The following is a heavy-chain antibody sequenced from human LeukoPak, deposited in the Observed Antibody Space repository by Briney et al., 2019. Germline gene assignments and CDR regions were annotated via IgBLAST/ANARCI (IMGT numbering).Heavy chain of an antibody. V-gene: IGHV4-34*01. Sequence: SETLSLTCAVYGGSFSGYYCTWIRQPPGKGLEWIGEIHPNGSTNYNPSLMSRVTLSLDTSKNQFSLRLNSVTAADTAVYFCARGLDTYKSGVDWGQGTLVTVSS. D-gene: IGHD1-26*01. CDR1: GGSFSGYY. CDR3: ARGLDTYKSGVD. CDR2: IHPNGST. J-gene: IGHJ4*02.